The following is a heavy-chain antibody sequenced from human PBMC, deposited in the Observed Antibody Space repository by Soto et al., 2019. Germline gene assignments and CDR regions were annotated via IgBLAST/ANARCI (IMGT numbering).Heavy chain of an antibody. D-gene: IGHD4-17*01. CDR3: AHRTFSGEYTMSNNWFDP. CDR1: GFSLSTSGVG. Sequence: GFGPTLVNPTQTLTLTCTFSGFSLSTSGVGVGCIRQPPGKALEWLALIYWDDDKRYSPSLKSRLTITKDTSKNQVVLTMTNMDPVDTATYYCAHRTFSGEYTMSNNWFDPWGQGTLVTVSS. J-gene: IGHJ5*02. CDR2: IYWDDDK. V-gene: IGHV2-5*02.